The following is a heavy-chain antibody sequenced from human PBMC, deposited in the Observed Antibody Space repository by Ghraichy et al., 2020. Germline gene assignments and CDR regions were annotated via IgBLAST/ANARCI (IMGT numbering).Heavy chain of an antibody. V-gene: IGHV4-39*01. Sequence: SETLSLTCTVSGGSISSSSYYWGWIRQPPGKGLEWIGSIYYSGSTYYNPSLKSRVTISVDTSKNQFSLKLSSVTAADTAVYYCASPSPPGYSSGWYRRDAFDIWGQGTMVTVSS. CDR3: ASPSPPGYSSGWYRRDAFDI. J-gene: IGHJ3*02. D-gene: IGHD6-19*01. CDR2: IYYSGST. CDR1: GGSISSSSYY.